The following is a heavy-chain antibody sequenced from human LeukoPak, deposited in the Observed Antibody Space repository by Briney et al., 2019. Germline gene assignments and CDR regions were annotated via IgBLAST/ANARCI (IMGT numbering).Heavy chain of an antibody. CDR3: ARLTWFDP. Sequence: GASLKVSCKASGGTFSSYAISWVRQGPGQGLEWMGRIIPILGIANYAQKFQGRVTITADKSTSTAYMELSSLRSEDTAVYYCARLTWFDPWGQGTLVTVSS. V-gene: IGHV1-69*04. CDR1: GGTFSSYA. J-gene: IGHJ5*02. CDR2: IIPILGIA.